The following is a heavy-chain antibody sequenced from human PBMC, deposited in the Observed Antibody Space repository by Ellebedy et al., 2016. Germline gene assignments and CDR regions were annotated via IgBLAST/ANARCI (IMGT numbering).Heavy chain of an antibody. J-gene: IGHJ2*01. CDR3: ARAPTVVTLSYWYFDL. D-gene: IGHD4-23*01. Sequence: SETLSLTCAVSGGSISSSNWWSWVRQPPGKGLEWIGEIYHSGSTNYNPSLKSRVTISVDKSKNQFSLKLSSVTAADTAVYYCARAPTVVTLSYWYFDLWGRGTLVTVSS. CDR1: GGSISSSNW. CDR2: IYHSGST. V-gene: IGHV4-4*02.